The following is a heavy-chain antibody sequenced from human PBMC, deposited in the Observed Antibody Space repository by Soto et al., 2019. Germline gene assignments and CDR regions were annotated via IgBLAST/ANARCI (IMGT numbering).Heavy chain of an antibody. CDR1: GFTFSSYA. Sequence: PGGSLRLSCAASGFTFSSYAMSWVRQAPGKGLEWVSAISGSGGSTYYADSVKGRFTISRDNSKNTLYLQMNSLRAEDTAVYYCAKQGGGGRAATLNYAFDIWGQGTMGTVSS. CDR3: AKQGGGGRAATLNYAFDI. D-gene: IGHD2-15*01. CDR2: ISGSGGST. V-gene: IGHV3-23*01. J-gene: IGHJ3*02.